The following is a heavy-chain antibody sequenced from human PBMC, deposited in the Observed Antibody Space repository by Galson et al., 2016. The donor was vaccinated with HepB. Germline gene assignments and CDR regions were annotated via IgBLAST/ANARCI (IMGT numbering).Heavy chain of an antibody. CDR1: GGTFGSDA. CDR3: ARDTAGAPFDY. D-gene: IGHD1-26*01. V-gene: IGHV1-69*13. CDR2: IIPMFGTP. J-gene: IGHJ4*02. Sequence: SVKVSCKASGGTFGSDAISWVRQASGQGLEWMGGIIPMFGTPNYAQKFQDRVTITADDSTTTAYMELSRLRSEDTAVYYCARDTAGAPFDYWGQGTLVTVSS.